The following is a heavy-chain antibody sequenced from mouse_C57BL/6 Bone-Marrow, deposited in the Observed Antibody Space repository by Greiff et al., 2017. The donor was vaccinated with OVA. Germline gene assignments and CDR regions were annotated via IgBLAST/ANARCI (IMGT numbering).Heavy chain of an antibody. V-gene: IGHV3-8*01. Sequence: EVQGVESGPGLAKPSQTLSLTCSVTGYSITSDYWHWIRKFPGNKLEYMGYISYSGSTYYNPSLKSRISITRDTSKNQYYLQLNSVTTEDTATYYCARGGLIYYGNYDWYFDVWGTGTTVTVSS. CDR3: ARGGLIYYGNYDWYFDV. J-gene: IGHJ1*03. CDR2: ISYSGST. CDR1: GYSITSDY. D-gene: IGHD2-1*01.